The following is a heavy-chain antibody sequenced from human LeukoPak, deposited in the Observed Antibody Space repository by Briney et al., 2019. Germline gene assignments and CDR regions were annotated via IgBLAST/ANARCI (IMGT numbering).Heavy chain of an antibody. Sequence: GGSLRLSCAASGFTLSNAWMGWVRQAPGKGLEWVGRIKSKTDGGTTDYAAPVKGRFTISRDDSKNTLYLQMNSLKTEDTAVYYCTTLGGSGRNYYYMDVWGKGTTVTISS. J-gene: IGHJ6*03. V-gene: IGHV3-15*01. D-gene: IGHD3-10*01. CDR1: GFTLSNAW. CDR3: TTLGGSGRNYYYMDV. CDR2: IKSKTDGGTT.